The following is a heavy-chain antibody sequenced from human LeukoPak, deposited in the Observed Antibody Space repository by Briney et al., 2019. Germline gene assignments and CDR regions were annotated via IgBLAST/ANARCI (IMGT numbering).Heavy chain of an antibody. Sequence: PGGSLRLSCAASGFTFSSDWMHWVRQAPGKGLVWVSRINRDGRSTTYADSVKGRFTISRDNAKNTLYLQMNSLRAEDTAVYYCARRTNDFDYWGQGTLVTVSA. J-gene: IGHJ4*02. D-gene: IGHD2-8*01. CDR3: ARRTNDFDY. V-gene: IGHV3-74*01. CDR1: GFTFSSDW. CDR2: INRDGRST.